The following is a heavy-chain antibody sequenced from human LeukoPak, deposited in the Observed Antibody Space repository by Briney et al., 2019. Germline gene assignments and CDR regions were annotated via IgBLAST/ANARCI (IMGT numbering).Heavy chain of an antibody. CDR2: ISAYNGNT. J-gene: IGHJ6*02. CDR3: ARELREQWPSYGMDV. CDR1: GYSSTSYG. Sequence: ASVKVSCKASGYSSTSYGISWVRQAPGQGLEWMGWISAYNGNTNYAQKLQGRVTMTTDTSTSTAYMELRSLRSDDTAVYYCARELREQWPSYGMDVWGQGTTVTVSS. V-gene: IGHV1-18*01. D-gene: IGHD6-19*01.